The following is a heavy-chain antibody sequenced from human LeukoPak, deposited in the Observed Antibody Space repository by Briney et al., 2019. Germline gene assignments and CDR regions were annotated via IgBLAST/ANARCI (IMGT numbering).Heavy chain of an antibody. CDR3: TTRWMVYAKDDAFDI. V-gene: IGHV3-15*01. CDR2: IKSKTDGGTT. D-gene: IGHD2-8*01. J-gene: IGHJ3*02. CDR1: GFTFSSYW. Sequence: IPGGSLRLSCAASGFTFSSYWMSWVRQAPGKGLEWVGRIKSKTDGGTTDYAAPVKGRFTISRDDSKNTLYLQMNSLKTEDTAVYYCTTRWMVYAKDDAFDIWGQGTMVTVSS.